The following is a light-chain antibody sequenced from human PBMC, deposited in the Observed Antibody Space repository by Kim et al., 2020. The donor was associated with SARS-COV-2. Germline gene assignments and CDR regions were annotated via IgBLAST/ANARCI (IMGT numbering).Light chain of an antibody. J-gene: IGKJ1*01. V-gene: IGKV3-20*01. Sequence: FPGDRATLSCRAIQSVGVNNLAWYQQKPGQAPRLLIYRASSRPTGVPDRVSGSGSGTDFTLTISGLEPEDFAVYHCQQYGSSPWTFGQGTKVDIK. CDR3: QQYGSSPWT. CDR1: QSVGVNN. CDR2: RAS.